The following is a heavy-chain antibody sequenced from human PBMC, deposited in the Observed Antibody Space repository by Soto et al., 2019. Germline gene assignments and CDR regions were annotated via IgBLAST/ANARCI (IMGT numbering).Heavy chain of an antibody. CDR3: AKGEGFDDRKSIEY. CDR1: GFTFSSYG. CDR2: ISYDGSNK. J-gene: IGHJ4*02. V-gene: IGHV3-30*18. Sequence: QVQLVESGGGVVQPGRYLRLSCAASGFTFSSYGMHWVRQARGKGLEWVAVISYDGSNKYYADSVTGRFTISRDNSKNTLYLQMNSLRTEDAAVYYCAKGEGFDDRKSIEYWVQGTLVTVS.